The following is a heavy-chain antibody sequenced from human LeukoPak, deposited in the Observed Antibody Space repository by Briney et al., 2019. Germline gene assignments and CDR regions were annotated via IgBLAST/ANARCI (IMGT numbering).Heavy chain of an antibody. V-gene: IGHV3-30*02. J-gene: IGHJ6*03. CDR1: GFTFSSYG. Sequence: GGSLRLSCAASGFTFSSYGMHWVRQAPGKGLEWVAFIRYDGSNKYYADSVKGRFTISRDNSKNTLYLQMNSLRAEDTAVYYCARPQGIWSGYRYYYYYYMDVWGKGTTVTVSS. CDR2: IRYDGSNK. CDR3: ARPQGIWSGYRYYYYYYMDV. D-gene: IGHD3-3*01.